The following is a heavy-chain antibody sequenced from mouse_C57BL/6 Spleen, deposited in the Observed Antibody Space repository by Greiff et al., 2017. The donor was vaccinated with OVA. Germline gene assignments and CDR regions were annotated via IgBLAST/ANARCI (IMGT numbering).Heavy chain of an antibody. D-gene: IGHD2-3*01. CDR1: GYTFTDYE. V-gene: IGHV1-15*01. Sequence: VKLQESGAELVRPGASVTLSCKASGYTFTDYEMHWVKQTPVHGLEWIGAIDPETGGTDYNQKFKGKAILTADKSSSTAYMELRSLTSEASAVYYCTRRGIYDDYYVMFAYWGQGTLVTVSA. J-gene: IGHJ3*01. CDR3: TRRGIYDDYYVMFAY. CDR2: IDPETGGT.